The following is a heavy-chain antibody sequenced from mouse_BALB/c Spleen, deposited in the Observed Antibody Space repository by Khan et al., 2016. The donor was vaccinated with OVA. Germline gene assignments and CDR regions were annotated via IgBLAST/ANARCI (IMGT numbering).Heavy chain of an antibody. CDR2: ISYSGST. V-gene: IGHV3-2*02. J-gene: IGHJ2*01. CDR1: GYSITSGYG. CDR3: SRTARIRY. Sequence: VQLKESGPGLVKPSQSLSLTCTVTGYSITSGYGWNWIRQFPGNKLEWMGYISYSGSTNYNPSLKSRISITSDTSKNQFFLQLNSVTTEDTATYYCSRTARIRYWGQGTTLTVSS. D-gene: IGHD1-2*01.